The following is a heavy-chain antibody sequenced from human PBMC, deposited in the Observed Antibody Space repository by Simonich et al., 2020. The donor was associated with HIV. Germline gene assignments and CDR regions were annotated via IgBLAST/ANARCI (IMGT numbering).Heavy chain of an antibody. Sequence: QVQLQQWGAGLLKPSETLSLTCAVYGGAFSDYFWSWIRQSPGKGLEWIGEINDSGKPNYTPPLNSRVTISVDTSKTQFSLKLSSVTAADTAVYYCARSPYYYDISGDLDYWGQGTLVTVSS. J-gene: IGHJ4*02. V-gene: IGHV4-34*01. CDR3: ARSPYYYDISGDLDY. CDR1: GGAFSDYF. D-gene: IGHD3-22*01. CDR2: INDSGKP.